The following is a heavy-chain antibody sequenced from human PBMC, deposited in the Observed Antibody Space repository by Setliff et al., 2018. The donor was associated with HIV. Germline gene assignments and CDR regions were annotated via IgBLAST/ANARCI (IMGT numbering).Heavy chain of an antibody. CDR2: IINSGGTT. D-gene: IGHD1-26*01. CDR3: VRELGMTSDF. J-gene: IGHJ4*02. CDR1: GFTFSSYA. V-gene: IGHV3-23*01. Sequence: GSLRLSCAASGFTFSSYAMSWVRQAPGKGLEWVSGIINSGGTTYYADSVKGRFTISRDDSKNTVYLQMSSLRVEDTAMYFCVRELGMTSDFWGQKTLVTVS.